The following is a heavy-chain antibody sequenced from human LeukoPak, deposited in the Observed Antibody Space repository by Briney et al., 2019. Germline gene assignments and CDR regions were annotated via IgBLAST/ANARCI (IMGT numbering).Heavy chain of an antibody. CDR2: IYYSGST. D-gene: IGHD3-22*01. J-gene: IGHJ4*02. CDR3: ASVYDSSGYYYDY. CDR1: GGSISSGGYS. V-gene: IGHV4-30-2*01. Sequence: SETLSLTCAVSGGSISSGGYSWSWIRQPPGKGLEWIGYIYYSGSTYHNPSLKSRVTISVDRSKNQFSLKLSSVTAADTAVYYCASVYDSSGYYYDYWGQGTLVTVSS.